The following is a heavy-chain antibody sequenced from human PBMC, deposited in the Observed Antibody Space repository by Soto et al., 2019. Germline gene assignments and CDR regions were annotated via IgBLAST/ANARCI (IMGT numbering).Heavy chain of an antibody. CDR2: ISWNSGSI. D-gene: IGHD3-3*01. CDR3: AKGGGAIFGVVITRGDYYYMDV. Sequence: GGSLRLSCAASGFTFDDYAMHWVRQAPGKGLEWVSGISWNSGSIGYADSVKGRFTISRDNAKNSLYLQMNRLRAEDTALYYCAKGGGAIFGVVITRGDYYYMDVWGKGTTVTVSS. V-gene: IGHV3-9*01. J-gene: IGHJ6*03. CDR1: GFTFDDYA.